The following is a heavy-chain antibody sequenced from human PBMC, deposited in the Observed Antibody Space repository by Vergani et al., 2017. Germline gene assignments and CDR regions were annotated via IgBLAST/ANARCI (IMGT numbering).Heavy chain of an antibody. J-gene: IGHJ4*02. D-gene: IGHD2-21*02. CDR1: GFTFSSYA. Sequence: QVQLVESGGGVVQPGRSLRLSCAASGFTFSSYAMHWVRQAPGKGLEWVAVISYDGSNKYYADSVKGRFTISRDNSKKTLYLQMNSLRAEDTAVYYCARDHRFHIVVVTADALGYWGQGTLVTVSS. CDR3: ARDHRFHIVVVTADALGY. CDR2: ISYDGSNK. V-gene: IGHV3-30-3*01.